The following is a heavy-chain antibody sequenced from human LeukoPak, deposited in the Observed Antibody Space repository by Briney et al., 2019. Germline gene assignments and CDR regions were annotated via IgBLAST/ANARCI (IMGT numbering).Heavy chain of an antibody. V-gene: IGHV3-11*04. CDR1: GFTFRDYY. CDR2: ISSSGSTI. J-gene: IGHJ4*02. CDR3: RFTYSISWLFFDY. Sequence: PRGSLRLSCAAPGFTFRDYYMSSIRQAPGKRLEWGSYISSSGSTIYDADSVKRRFTICKDNAKNSLYLQMNSLRDEDTAVYYWRFTYSISWLFFDYWGQGTLVTVSS. D-gene: IGHD6-13*01.